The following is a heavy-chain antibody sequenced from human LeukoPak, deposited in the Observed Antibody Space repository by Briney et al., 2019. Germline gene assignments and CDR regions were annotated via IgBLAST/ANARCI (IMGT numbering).Heavy chain of an antibody. D-gene: IGHD7-27*01. CDR1: GYSISSGYY. V-gene: IGHV4-38-2*02. J-gene: IGHJ5*02. CDR2: IYHSGST. CDR3: ARHLRPGGFDP. Sequence: SETLSLTCTVSGYSISSGYYWGWIRQPPGKGLEWIGSIYHSGSTYYNPSLKSRVTISVDTSKNQFSLKLSSVTAADTAVYYCARHLRPGGFDPWGQGTLVTVSS.